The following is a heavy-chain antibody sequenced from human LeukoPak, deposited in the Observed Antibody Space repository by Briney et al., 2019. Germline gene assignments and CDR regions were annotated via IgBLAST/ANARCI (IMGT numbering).Heavy chain of an antibody. J-gene: IGHJ3*02. Sequence: PGGSLRLSCAASGFTFSASPIHWVRQAPGKGLEWVSAISGNGGSTYYADSVKGRFTISRDNSKNTLYLQIDSLRAEDTAVYYCVKEGPYDFWSGHASAFDIWGQGTKVTVSS. V-gene: IGHV3-23*01. D-gene: IGHD3-3*01. CDR2: ISGNGGST. CDR1: GFTFSASP. CDR3: VKEGPYDFWSGHASAFDI.